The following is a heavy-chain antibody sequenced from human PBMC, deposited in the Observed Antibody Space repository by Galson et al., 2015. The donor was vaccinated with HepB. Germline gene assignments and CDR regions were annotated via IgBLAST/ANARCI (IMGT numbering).Heavy chain of an antibody. V-gene: IGHV3-21*01. D-gene: IGHD6-19*01. J-gene: IGHJ6*02. Sequence: SLRLSCAASGFTFSSFSMNWVRQAPGKGLEWVSSISSSSSYIYYADSVKGRFTISRDNAKNSLYLQMNSLRAEDTAVYYCARVGVAGDSTYYYYGMDVWGQGTTVTVSS. CDR1: GFTFSSFS. CDR3: ARVGVAGDSTYYYYGMDV. CDR2: ISSSSSYI.